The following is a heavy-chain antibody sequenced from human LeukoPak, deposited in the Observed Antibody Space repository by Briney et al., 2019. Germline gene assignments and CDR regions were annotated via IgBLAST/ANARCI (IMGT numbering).Heavy chain of an antibody. V-gene: IGHV3-21*01. CDR1: GFTFSSYS. Sequence: GGSLRLSCAASGFTFSSYSMNWVRQAPGKGLEWVSSISTSSTYIYYADSVKGRFTISRDNAKNSLYLQMNSLRAEDTAVYYCARDNMGIAAAGDYWGQGTLVTVSS. CDR3: ARDNMGIAAAGDY. CDR2: ISTSSTYI. J-gene: IGHJ4*02. D-gene: IGHD6-13*01.